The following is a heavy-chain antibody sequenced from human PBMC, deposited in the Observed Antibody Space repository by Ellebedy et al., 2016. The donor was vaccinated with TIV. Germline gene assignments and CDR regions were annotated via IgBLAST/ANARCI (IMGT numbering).Heavy chain of an antibody. V-gene: IGHV4-39*01. CDR3: ARRHLDSYYYYMDV. CDR2: VFYSGST. J-gene: IGHJ6*03. Sequence: GSLRLSXTVSGGSISSSDYYWGWIRQPPGKGLEWIGSVFYSGSTYYNLSLKSRVTMSVDTSKNQFSLQLTSVTAADTAVYYCARRHLDSYYYYMDVWGKGTTVTVSS. CDR1: GGSISSSDYY.